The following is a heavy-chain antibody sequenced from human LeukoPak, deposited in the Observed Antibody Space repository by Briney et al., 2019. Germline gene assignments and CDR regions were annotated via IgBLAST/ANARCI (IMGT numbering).Heavy chain of an antibody. D-gene: IGHD5-18*01. CDR3: ARSRSGYSYDHAAFEI. V-gene: IGHV4-59*01. CDR1: GDSISTYY. J-gene: IGHJ3*02. CDR2: IDYRGST. Sequence: SETLSLTCTVSGDSISTYYWSWIRQPPGKGLEWIAYIDYRGSTTYNPSLRSRVTISVDTSRNQFSLKLSSVTAADTAVYYCARSRSGYSYDHAAFEIWGQGTVVTVSS.